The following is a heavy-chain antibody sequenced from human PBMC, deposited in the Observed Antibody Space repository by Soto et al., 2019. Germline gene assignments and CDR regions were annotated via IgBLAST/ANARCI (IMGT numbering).Heavy chain of an antibody. CDR2: ISGSGGST. CDR1: GFTFSSYA. J-gene: IGHJ4*02. Sequence: EVQLLESGGGLVQPGGSLRLSCAASGFTFSSYAMSWVRQAPGKGLQWVSAISGSGGSTYYADSVKGRFTISRDNSKNSLYLHMNSLRAEDTAVYYCAKLRDGYKRGRFDSWGQGTLVTVSS. CDR3: AKLRDGYKRGRFDS. V-gene: IGHV3-23*01. D-gene: IGHD5-18*01.